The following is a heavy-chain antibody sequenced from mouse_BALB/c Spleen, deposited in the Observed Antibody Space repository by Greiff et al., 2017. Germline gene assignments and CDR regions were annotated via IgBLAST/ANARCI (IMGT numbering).Heavy chain of an antibody. Sequence: VQLQQTGPDLVKPGASVKISCKASGYSFTDYIMLWVKQSHGKSLEWIGNINPYYGSTSYNLKFKGKATLTVDKSSSTAYMQLNSLTSEDSAVYYCANYYGSSPFAYWGQGTLVTVSA. CDR2: INPYYGST. J-gene: IGHJ3*01. D-gene: IGHD1-1*01. V-gene: IGHV1-39*01. CDR3: ANYYGSSPFAY. CDR1: GYSFTDYI.